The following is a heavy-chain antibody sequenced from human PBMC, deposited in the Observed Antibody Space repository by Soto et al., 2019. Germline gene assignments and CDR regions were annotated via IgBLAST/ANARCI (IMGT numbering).Heavy chain of an antibody. Sequence: ASVKVSCKASGYAFTSYDINWVRQATGQGLEWMGWMNPISGNADYAQKFQGRVTMTADASTSTAYMELSSLRSEDTAVYYCARPSGIAAATAYYYYYGMDVWGQGTTVTVSS. D-gene: IGHD6-25*01. V-gene: IGHV1-8*01. J-gene: IGHJ6*02. CDR3: ARPSGIAAATAYYYYYGMDV. CDR1: GYAFTSYD. CDR2: MNPISGNA.